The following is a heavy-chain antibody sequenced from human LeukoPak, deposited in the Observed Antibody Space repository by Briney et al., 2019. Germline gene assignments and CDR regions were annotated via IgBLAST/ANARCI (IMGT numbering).Heavy chain of an antibody. CDR3: ATDDFWSGYYAHY. CDR1: GGSISSSTYY. J-gene: IGHJ4*02. CDR2: IYYRGST. Sequence: SETLSLTCTVSGGSISSSTYYWGWIRQPPGKGLEWIGTIYYRGSTYYNPSLKSRVTISVDTSKNQFSLKLSSVTAADTAVYYCATDDFWSGYYAHYWGQGTLVTVSS. D-gene: IGHD3-3*01. V-gene: IGHV4-39*01.